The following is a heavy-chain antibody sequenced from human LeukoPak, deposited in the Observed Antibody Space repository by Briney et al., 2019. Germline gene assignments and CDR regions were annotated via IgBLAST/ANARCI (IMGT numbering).Heavy chain of an antibody. CDR2: IIPIFGTA. V-gene: IGHV1-69*06. CDR3: ARDRGYCSSTSCYEWNWFDP. CDR1: GGTFSSYA. Sequence: SVKVSCKASGGTFSSYAISWVRQAPGQGLEWMGGIIPIFGTANYAQKFQGRVTITADKSTSTAYMELSSLRSEDTAVYYCARDRGYCSSTSCYEWNWFDPWGQGTLVTVSS. D-gene: IGHD2-2*01. J-gene: IGHJ5*02.